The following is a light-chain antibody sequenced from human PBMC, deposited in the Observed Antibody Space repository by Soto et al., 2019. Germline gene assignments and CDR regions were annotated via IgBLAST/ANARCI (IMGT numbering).Light chain of an antibody. CDR3: AAWDDSLNGVV. J-gene: IGLJ2*01. CDR1: SYNIGSNT. V-gene: IGLV1-44*01. Sequence: QSVLTQPPSASGTPGQRVTISCSGSSYNIGSNTVNWYQQLPGTAPKLLIYSNNQRPSGVPDRFSGSKSATSASLAISGLQSEDEADYYCAAWDDSLNGVVFGGGTKLTVL. CDR2: SNN.